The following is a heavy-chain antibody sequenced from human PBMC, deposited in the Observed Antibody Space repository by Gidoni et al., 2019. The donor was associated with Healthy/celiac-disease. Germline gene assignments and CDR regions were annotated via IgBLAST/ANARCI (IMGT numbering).Heavy chain of an antibody. CDR1: VLTISSYS. V-gene: IGHV3-21*01. J-gene: IGHJ4*02. D-gene: IGHD1-7*01. Sequence: EVQLVESGGGLVETGGSLRLSCAASVLTISSYSMNWVRQAPGKGLGWVLFISSISIYTHYADSVKGRFIISRDNANNSLYLQMNSLRAEDTAVYYCARVSGITGTTQSDSFDYWGQGTLVTVSS. CDR2: ISSISIYT. CDR3: ARVSGITGTTQSDSFDY.